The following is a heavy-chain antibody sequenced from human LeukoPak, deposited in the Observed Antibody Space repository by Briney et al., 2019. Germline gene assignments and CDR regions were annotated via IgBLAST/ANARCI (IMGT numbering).Heavy chain of an antibody. CDR2: INPNSGGT. CDR1: GYTFTGYY. D-gene: IGHD3-22*01. Sequence: ASVKVSCKASGYTFTGYYMHWVRQAPGQGLERMGWINPNSGGTNYAQKFQGRVTMTRDTSISTAYMELSRLRSDDTAVYYCARAYDSSGYCPDYWGQGTLVTVSS. J-gene: IGHJ4*02. CDR3: ARAYDSSGYCPDY. V-gene: IGHV1-2*02.